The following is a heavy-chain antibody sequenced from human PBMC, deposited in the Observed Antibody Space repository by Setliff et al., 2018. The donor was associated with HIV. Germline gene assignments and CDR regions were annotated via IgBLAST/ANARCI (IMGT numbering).Heavy chain of an antibody. J-gene: IGHJ6*03. CDR3: ARGQPPTPRPYFYHMDV. D-gene: IGHD2-15*01. CDR1: GYAFSAYD. Sequence: ASVKVSCKASGYAFSAYDFNWVRQAPGQGLEWVGSMSPQSDNTVYAQKFLGRVTMTMDTSIGTAYMELSSLRSEDTAVYYCARGQPPTPRPYFYHMDVWGNGTAVTVAS. V-gene: IGHV1-8*02. CDR2: MSPQSDNT.